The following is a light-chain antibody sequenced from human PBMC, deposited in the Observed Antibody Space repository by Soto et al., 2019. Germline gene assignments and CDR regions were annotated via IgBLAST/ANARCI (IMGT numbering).Light chain of an antibody. CDR2: GAS. V-gene: IGKV3-15*01. CDR3: QQYNDWPT. CDR1: QSITSS. Sequence: EIVLTQSPGTLSLSPGDRATLSCRASQSITSSSLAWYQQKPGQAPRLLIYGASTRATGIPARFSGSGSGTEFTLTISSLQSEDFAVYYCQQYNDWPTFGQGTKVDIK. J-gene: IGKJ1*01.